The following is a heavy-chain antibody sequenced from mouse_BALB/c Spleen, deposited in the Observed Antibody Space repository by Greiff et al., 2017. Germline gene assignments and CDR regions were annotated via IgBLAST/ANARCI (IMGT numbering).Heavy chain of an antibody. Sequence: EVKVVESGGGLVQPGGSRKLSCAASGFTFSSFGMHWVRQAPGKGLEWVAYISSGSSTIYYADTVKGRFTISRDNPKNTLFLQMTSLRSEDTAMYYCARGDIHWYFDVWGAGTTVTVSS. D-gene: IGHD3-3*01. CDR3: ARGDIHWYFDV. CDR2: ISSGSSTI. V-gene: IGHV5-17*02. J-gene: IGHJ1*01. CDR1: GFTFSSFG.